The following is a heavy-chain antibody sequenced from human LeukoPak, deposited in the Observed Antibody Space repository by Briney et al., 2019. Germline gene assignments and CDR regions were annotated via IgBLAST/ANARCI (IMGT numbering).Heavy chain of an antibody. CDR1: GFTFSNAW. CDR3: GRRGSFDY. CDR2: IKGKTDGGTT. Sequence: GGSLRLSCAASGFTFSNAWMSWVRQAPGKGLEWVGRIKGKTDGGTTDYAAPVKGRFTISRDDSKNTLYLRMNSLKTEDTAVYYCGRRGSFDYWGQGTLVTVSS. V-gene: IGHV3-15*01. J-gene: IGHJ4*02. D-gene: IGHD2-15*01.